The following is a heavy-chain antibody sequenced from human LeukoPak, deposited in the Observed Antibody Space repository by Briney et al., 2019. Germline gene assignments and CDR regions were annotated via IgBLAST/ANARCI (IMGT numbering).Heavy chain of an antibody. CDR1: RFTFSNYA. CDR3: AKSFGDYSSTWNTRNWFDP. D-gene: IGHD6-13*01. J-gene: IGHJ5*02. CDR2: ISGSGGAT. V-gene: IGHV3-23*01. Sequence: GASLRLSCAASRFTFSNYAMNWVRQAPGKGLEWVSAISGSGGATYYADSVKGRFTISRDNSKNRLYLQMNSLRAEDTAVYYCAKSFGDYSSTWNTRNWFDPWGQGTLVTVSS.